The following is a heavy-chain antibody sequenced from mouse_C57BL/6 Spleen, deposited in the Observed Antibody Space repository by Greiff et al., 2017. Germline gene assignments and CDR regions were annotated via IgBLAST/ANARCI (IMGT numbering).Heavy chain of an antibody. CDR2: INPSTGGT. Sequence: VQLKESGPELVKPGASVKISCKASGYSFTGYYMHWVKQSSEKSLEWIGEINPSTGGTSYNQKFKGKATLTVDKSSSTAYMQLKSLTSEDSAVYYWARDYGSSYGYWGQGTTLTVSS. CDR1: GYSFTGYY. J-gene: IGHJ2*01. CDR3: ARDYGSSYGY. D-gene: IGHD1-1*01. V-gene: IGHV1-43*01.